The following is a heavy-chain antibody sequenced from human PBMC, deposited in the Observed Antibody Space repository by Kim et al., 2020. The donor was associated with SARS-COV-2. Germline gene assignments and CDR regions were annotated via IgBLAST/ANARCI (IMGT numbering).Heavy chain of an antibody. Sequence: SETLSLTCTVSGYSISSCYYSWCLQQPRERLLGLGGSIYHGGSTYYNPSLKGRVTISVDTSKNKFSLQLHFMTAEDTAVYYCAGEISYYYDTSGYALWGQGTLVTVSS. CDR1: GYSISSCYY. CDR2: IYHGGST. D-gene: IGHD3-22*01. J-gene: IGHJ4*02. CDR3: AGEISYYYDTSGYAL. V-gene: IGHV4-38-2*02.